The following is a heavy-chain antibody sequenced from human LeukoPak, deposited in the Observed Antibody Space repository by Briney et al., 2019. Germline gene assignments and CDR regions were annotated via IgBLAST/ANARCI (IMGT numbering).Heavy chain of an antibody. CDR1: GFTFSSYW. J-gene: IGHJ4*02. V-gene: IGHV3-7*03. CDR3: AKEAYGDYGPFDY. D-gene: IGHD4-17*01. CDR2: IRQDGSQK. Sequence: GGSLRLSCAASGFTFSSYWMSWVRQAPGKGLEWVATIRQDGSQKYYVDSVKGRFTISRDDSKNTLYLQMNSLRAEDTALYYCAKEAYGDYGPFDYWGQGTLVTVSS.